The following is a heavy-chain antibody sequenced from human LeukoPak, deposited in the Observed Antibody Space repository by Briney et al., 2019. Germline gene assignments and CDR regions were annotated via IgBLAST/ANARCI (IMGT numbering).Heavy chain of an antibody. J-gene: IGHJ4*02. V-gene: IGHV4-61*02. Sequence: KPSQTLSLTCTVSGCSISSGSYYWSWIRQPAGKGLEWIGRIYTSGSTNYNPSLKSRVTISVDTSKNQFSLKLSSVTAADTAVYYCARVTTGGYYNCWGQGTLVTVSS. CDR3: ARVTTGGYYNC. CDR1: GCSISSGSYY. D-gene: IGHD3-22*01. CDR2: IYTSGST.